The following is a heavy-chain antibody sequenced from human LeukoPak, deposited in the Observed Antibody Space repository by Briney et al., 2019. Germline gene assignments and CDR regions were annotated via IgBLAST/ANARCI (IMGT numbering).Heavy chain of an antibody. D-gene: IGHD3-10*01. J-gene: IGHJ6*02. CDR1: GFTFSSYN. CDR2: ISTSSNTI. CDR3: ARVGSYGMDV. Sequence: PGGSLRLSCAASGFTFSSYNMNWVRQAPGKGLEWVSYISTSSNTIHYADSVKGRFTISRDNAKNSLYLQMNDLRAEDTAVYYCARVGSYGMDVWGQGTTVTVSS. V-gene: IGHV3-48*01.